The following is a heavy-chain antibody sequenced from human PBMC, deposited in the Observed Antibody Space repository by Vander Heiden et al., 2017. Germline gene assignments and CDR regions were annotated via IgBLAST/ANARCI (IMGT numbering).Heavy chain of an antibody. CDR2: IYYSGST. CDR1: GGSISSSSYY. V-gene: IGHV4-39*01. D-gene: IGHD6-19*01. J-gene: IGHJ5*02. CDR3: ARLAVAGSKVNNWFDP. Sequence: QLQLQESGPGLVKPSETLSLTCTVPGGSISSSSYYWGWIRQPPGKGLEWIGSIYYSGSTYYNPSLKSRVTISVDTSKNQFSLKLSSVTAADTAVYYCARLAVAGSKVNNWFDPWGQGTLVTVSS.